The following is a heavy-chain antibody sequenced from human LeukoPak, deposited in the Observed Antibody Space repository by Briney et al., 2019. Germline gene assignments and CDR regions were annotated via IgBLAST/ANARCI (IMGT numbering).Heavy chain of an antibody. CDR1: GFTFSTYA. CDR3: AKGRSGWYEGLDY. CDR2: ISHGGDSA. D-gene: IGHD6-19*01. J-gene: IGHJ4*02. V-gene: IGHV3-23*01. Sequence: PGGSLRLSCTASGFTFSTYAMTWVRQAPGKGLEGVSVISHGGDSAWYADSVKGRFTISRDNSKSTLFLQMNSLRADDTAIYYCAKGRSGWYEGLDYWGQGILVTVSS.